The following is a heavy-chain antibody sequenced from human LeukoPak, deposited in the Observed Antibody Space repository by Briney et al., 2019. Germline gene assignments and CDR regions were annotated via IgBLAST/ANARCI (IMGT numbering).Heavy chain of an antibody. J-gene: IGHJ4*02. Sequence: GGSLRLSCAASGFTFSDYYMSWIRQAPGKGLEWVSYISSSSSYTNYADSVKGRFTISRDNAKNSPYLQMNSLRAEDTAVYYCARSQQLVRFVDYWGQGTLVTVSS. CDR3: ARSQQLVRFVDY. CDR1: GFTFSDYY. V-gene: IGHV3-11*03. CDR2: ISSSSSYT. D-gene: IGHD6-13*01.